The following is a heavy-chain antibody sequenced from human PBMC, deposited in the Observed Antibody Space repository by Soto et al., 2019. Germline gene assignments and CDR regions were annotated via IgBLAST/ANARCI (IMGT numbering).Heavy chain of an antibody. CDR3: ATELSCSSTSCITRGAFDI. J-gene: IGHJ3*02. D-gene: IGHD2-2*01. CDR2: ISYDGSNK. V-gene: IGHV3-30*03. Sequence: GGSLRLSCAASGFTFSSYGMHWVRQAPGKGLEWVAVISYDGSNKYYADSVKGRFTISRDNSKNTLYLQMNSLRAEDTAVYYCATELSCSSTSCITRGAFDIWGQGTMVTVSS. CDR1: GFTFSSYG.